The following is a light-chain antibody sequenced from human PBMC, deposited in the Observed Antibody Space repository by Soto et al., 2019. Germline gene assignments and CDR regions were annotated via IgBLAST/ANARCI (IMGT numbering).Light chain of an antibody. Sequence: SYELTQPPSASVSPGQTASITCSGDKLGDKYACWYQQKPGQSPVLVIYQDSKRPSGNPERFSVSNSGNTATLTISGTQAMDEADYYCQAWDSSTVVFGGGTKLTVL. CDR3: QAWDSSTVV. J-gene: IGLJ2*01. CDR1: KLGDKY. V-gene: IGLV3-1*01. CDR2: QDS.